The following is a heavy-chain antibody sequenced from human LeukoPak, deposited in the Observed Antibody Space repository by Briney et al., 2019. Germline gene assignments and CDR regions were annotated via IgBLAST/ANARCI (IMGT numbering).Heavy chain of an antibody. Sequence: ASVTVSCKASGYTFSSYAMHWVRQAPGQRLEWMGWINADNGNTKYSQEFQGRVTITRDTSASTAYMELSSLRSEDMAVYYCARGVVHSGSYYGRTRGAFDIWGQGTMVTVSS. D-gene: IGHD1-26*01. V-gene: IGHV1-3*03. CDR1: GYTFSSYA. CDR3: ARGVVHSGSYYGRTRGAFDI. CDR2: INADNGNT. J-gene: IGHJ3*02.